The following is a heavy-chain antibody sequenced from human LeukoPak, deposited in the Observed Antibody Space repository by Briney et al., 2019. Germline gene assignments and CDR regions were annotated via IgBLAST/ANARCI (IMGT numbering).Heavy chain of an antibody. D-gene: IGHD6-19*01. CDR1: GFTFSSYG. CDR2: ISSSGSTI. V-gene: IGHV3-48*04. CDR3: ARGGGYSSGWYHQPFDY. Sequence: GRSLRLSCAASGFTFSSYGMHWVRQAPGKGLEWVSYISSSGSTIYYADSVKGRFTISRDNAKNSLYLQMNSLRAEDTAVYYCARGGGYSSGWYHQPFDYWGQGTLVTVSS. J-gene: IGHJ4*02.